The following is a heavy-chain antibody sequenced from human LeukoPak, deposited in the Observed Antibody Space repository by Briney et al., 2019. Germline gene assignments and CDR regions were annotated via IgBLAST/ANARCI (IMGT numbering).Heavy chain of an antibody. V-gene: IGHV3-30-3*01. Sequence: GGSLRLSCAASGFTFSSYAMHWVRQAPGKGLEWVAVISYDGSNKYYADSVKGRFTISRDNSKNTLCLQMNSLRAEDTAVYYCARVAGERWLDAFDIWGQGTMVTVSS. D-gene: IGHD3-16*01. CDR2: ISYDGSNK. J-gene: IGHJ3*02. CDR1: GFTFSSYA. CDR3: ARVAGERWLDAFDI.